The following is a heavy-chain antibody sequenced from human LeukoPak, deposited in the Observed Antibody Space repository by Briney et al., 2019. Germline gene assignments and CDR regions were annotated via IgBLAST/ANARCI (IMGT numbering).Heavy chain of an antibody. CDR1: DGSISSYY. CDR3: ARFVGNCSSTSCSHYYYYMDV. V-gene: IGHV4-4*07. Sequence: SETLSLTCTVSDGSISSYYWSWIRQSDGKGLEWIGRMYISGTTNYNPSLKSRVTMSVDTSKNQFSLKLSSVTAADTAVYYCARFVGNCSSTSCSHYYYYMDVWGKGTTVTVSS. D-gene: IGHD2-2*01. CDR2: MYISGTT. J-gene: IGHJ6*03.